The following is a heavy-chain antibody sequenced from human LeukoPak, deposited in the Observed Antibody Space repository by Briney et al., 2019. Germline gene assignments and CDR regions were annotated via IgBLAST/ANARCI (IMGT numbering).Heavy chain of an antibody. V-gene: IGHV3-74*01. CDR3: AKDPTHYRVWDYYETIGLSY. CDR1: GFTFSSYW. D-gene: IGHD3-22*01. CDR2: KNSDGSST. Sequence: GGSLRLSCAASGFTFSSYWMHWVRQAPGKGLVWVSRKNSDGSSTSYADSVKGRFTISRDNAKNTLYLQMNSLRAEDTAVYYCAKDPTHYRVWDYYETIGLSYWGQGTLVTVSS. J-gene: IGHJ4*02.